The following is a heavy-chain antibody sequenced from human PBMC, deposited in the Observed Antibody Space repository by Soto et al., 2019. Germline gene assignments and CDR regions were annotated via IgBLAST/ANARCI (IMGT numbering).Heavy chain of an antibody. J-gene: IGHJ4*02. Sequence: QVQLVQYGAEENKPGASVKLSCKASGYTFTTYGISWVRQAPGQGLEWMGWISTQNGNTNYAQKLQGRVTMTTDTSTSTAYMELRSLRSDDTAVYYCARANSDCPGGYWGQGTLVTVSS. V-gene: IGHV1-18*01. D-gene: IGHD2-21*02. CDR1: GYTFTTYG. CDR2: ISTQNGNT. CDR3: ARANSDCPGGY.